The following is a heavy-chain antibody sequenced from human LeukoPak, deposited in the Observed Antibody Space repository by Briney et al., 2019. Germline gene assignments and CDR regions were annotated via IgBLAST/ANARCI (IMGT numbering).Heavy chain of an antibody. D-gene: IGHD6-19*01. CDR2: IWYDGSNK. J-gene: IGHJ4*02. V-gene: IGHV3-33*01. Sequence: GGSLRLSCAAYGFTFNSYGIHWVRQAPGKGLEWVAVIWYDGSNKYYADSVKGRFTISRDNSENTLYLQMDSLRAEDTAVYYCSRGSGVRWLVVFDYWGQGTLVTVSS. CDR3: SRGSGVRWLVVFDY. CDR1: GFTFNSYG.